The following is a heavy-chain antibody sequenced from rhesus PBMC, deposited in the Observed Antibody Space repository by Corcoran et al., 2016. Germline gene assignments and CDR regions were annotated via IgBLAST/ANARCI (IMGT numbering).Heavy chain of an antibody. D-gene: IGHD6-13*01. CDR1: GGSISDNYY. CDR3: ARVGISAGHQGDL. V-gene: IGHV4-106*01. J-gene: IGHJ4*01. CDR2: IYGGSGPT. Sequence: QVQLQESGPGLVKPSETLSLTCAVSGGSISDNYYWNWIRQPPGKGLEWIGKIYGGSGPTYNTPSLMDRVSISKDTSKHQFSLKVSSVTAAGTAVFYCARVGISAGHQGDLWGQGLLVTVSA.